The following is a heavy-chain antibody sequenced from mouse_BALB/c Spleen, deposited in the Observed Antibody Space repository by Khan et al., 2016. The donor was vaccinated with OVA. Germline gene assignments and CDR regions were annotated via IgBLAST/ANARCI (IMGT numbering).Heavy chain of an antibody. V-gene: IGHV9-1*02. CDR1: GYTFTNYS. CDR2: INTYTGEP. D-gene: IGHD1-1*01. CDR3: ARESSYWYFDV. Sequence: QIQLVQSGPELKKPGETVKISCKASGYTFTNYSMNWMKQAPGKGLKWMGWINTYTGEPTYADDFKGRFAFSLETSASTAYLQINNLKNEDMATYFCARESSYWYFDVWGAGTTVTVSS. J-gene: IGHJ1*01.